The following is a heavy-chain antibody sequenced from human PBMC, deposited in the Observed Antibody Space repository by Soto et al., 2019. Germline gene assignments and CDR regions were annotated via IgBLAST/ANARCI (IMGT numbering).Heavy chain of an antibody. CDR1: GFTFSSYA. J-gene: IGHJ3*02. V-gene: IGHV3-64*01. CDR3: ARQGGYDILTYALDI. Sequence: GGSLRLSCAASGFTFSSYAMHWVRQAPGKGLEYVSTISSNGGSTYYANSVKGRFTISRDNSKNMLYLQMGSLRADDMAVYYCARQGGYDILTYALDIWGQGTMVTVSS. D-gene: IGHD3-9*01. CDR2: ISSNGGST.